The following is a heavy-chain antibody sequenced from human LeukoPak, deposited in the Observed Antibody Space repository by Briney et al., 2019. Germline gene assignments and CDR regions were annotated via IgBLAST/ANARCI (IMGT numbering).Heavy chain of an antibody. CDR2: IVGGAGGT. V-gene: IGHV3-23*01. J-gene: IGHJ4*02. Sequence: GGSLRLSCAASGFTFSSHGVSWVRQAPGKGLEWVSGIVGGAGGTYYADSVKGRFTISRDNSKNTLFLQMKSLRAEDTAVYYCAKDYRFLSGYLDYWGQGTLVTVSS. CDR1: GFTFSSHG. D-gene: IGHD3-16*02. CDR3: AKDYRFLSGYLDY.